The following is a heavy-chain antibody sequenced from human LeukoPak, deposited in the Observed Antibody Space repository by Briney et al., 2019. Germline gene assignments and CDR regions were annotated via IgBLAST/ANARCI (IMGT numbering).Heavy chain of an antibody. CDR3: ASENIVGTSGALFDY. D-gene: IGHD5-12*01. V-gene: IGHV3-21*01. CDR1: GFTFSRHA. CDR2: ITSSGSYR. J-gene: IGHJ4*02. Sequence: GGSLRLSCAASGFTFSRHAMNWVRQAPGKGLEWVSSITSSGSYRYHSDSVKGRFTISRDKAKNSLYLQMNSLRVEDTAVYYCASENIVGTSGALFDYWGQGTLVTVSS.